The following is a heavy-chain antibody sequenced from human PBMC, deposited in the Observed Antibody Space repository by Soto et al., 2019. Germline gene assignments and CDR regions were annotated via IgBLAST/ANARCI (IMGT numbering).Heavy chain of an antibody. CDR1: GFTFSSYW. CDR2: IKQDGSEK. CDR3: ARSMTTVTHDAFDI. J-gene: IGHJ3*02. V-gene: IGHV3-7*03. D-gene: IGHD4-4*01. Sequence: GGSLRLSCAASGFTFSSYWMSWVRQAPGKGLEWVANIKQDGSEKYYVDSVKGRFTISRDNAKNSLYLQMNSLRAEDTAVYYCARSMTTVTHDAFDIWGQGTMVTVSS.